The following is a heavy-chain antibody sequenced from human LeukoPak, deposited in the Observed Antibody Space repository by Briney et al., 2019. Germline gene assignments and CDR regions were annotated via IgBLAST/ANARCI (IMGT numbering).Heavy chain of an antibody. V-gene: IGHV3-9*01. D-gene: IGHD5-18*01. J-gene: IGHJ4*02. CDR2: ISWNSGSI. CDR3: AKGHTYGLGESYLDF. Sequence: GGSLRLSCEASGYTFDDYAMHWVRQAPGQGLEWVSAISWNSGSIGYADSVKGRFTISRDNGKNSLYLQMNSLRTEDTALYYCAKGHTYGLGESYLDFWGQGTLVSVSS. CDR1: GYTFDDYA.